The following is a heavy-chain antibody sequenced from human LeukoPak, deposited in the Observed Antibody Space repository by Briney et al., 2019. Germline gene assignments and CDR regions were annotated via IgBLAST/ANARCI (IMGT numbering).Heavy chain of an antibody. CDR1: GFTFSSYA. J-gene: IGHJ3*02. V-gene: IGHV3-23*01. CDR3: AGPLYYDFWSGYYGLDAFDI. D-gene: IGHD3-3*01. CDR2: ISGSGGST. Sequence: GGSLRLSCAASGFTFSSYAMSWVRQAPGKGLEWVSAISGSGGSTYYADSVRGRLTISRDNSKNTLYLQMNSLRAEDTAVYYCAGPLYYDFWSGYYGLDAFDIWGQGTMVTVSS.